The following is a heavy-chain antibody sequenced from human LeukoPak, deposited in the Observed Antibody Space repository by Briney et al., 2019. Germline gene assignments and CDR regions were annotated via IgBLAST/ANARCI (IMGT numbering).Heavy chain of an antibody. Sequence: PGGSLRLSCAASGFIFSNYWMTWVRQAPGKGLEWVANIKQDGSQRTHVDSVKGRFTISRDNTKNSLFLQMDSLRAEDTAVYYCARGEIAYGDPPVDWGQGTLVTVSS. CDR1: GFIFSNYW. CDR3: ARGEIAYGDPPVD. J-gene: IGHJ4*02. D-gene: IGHD4-17*01. CDR2: IKQDGSQR. V-gene: IGHV3-7*03.